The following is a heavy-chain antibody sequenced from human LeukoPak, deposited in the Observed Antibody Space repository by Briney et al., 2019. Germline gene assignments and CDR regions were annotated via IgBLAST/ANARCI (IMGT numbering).Heavy chain of an antibody. D-gene: IGHD6-13*01. CDR3: ARDRDNSRWYSWFDP. CDR1: GYSISSGYY. CDR2: IYHSGST. V-gene: IGHV4-38-2*02. J-gene: IGHJ5*02. Sequence: SETLSLTCTVSGYSISSGYYWGWIRQPPGKGLEWIGSIYHSGSTYYNPSLKSRVTISVDTSKNQFSLKLSSVTAADTAVYYCARDRDNSRWYSWFDPWGQGTLVTVSS.